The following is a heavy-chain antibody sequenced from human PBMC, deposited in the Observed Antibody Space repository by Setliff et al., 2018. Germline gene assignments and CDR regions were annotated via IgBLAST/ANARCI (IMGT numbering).Heavy chain of an antibody. D-gene: IGHD1-26*01. CDR2: INDSGGT. CDR1: GGSFRDYH. CDR3: ARDVEVGGWYFDL. V-gene: IGHV4-34*01. J-gene: IGHJ2*01. Sequence: KSSETLSLTCTVHGGSFRDYHWSWIRQAPGKGLEWIGEINDSGGTKFNPSLKSRGTMSVDTSKSQISLKLSSVTAADTAVYYCARDVEVGGWYFDLWGHGTLVTVSS.